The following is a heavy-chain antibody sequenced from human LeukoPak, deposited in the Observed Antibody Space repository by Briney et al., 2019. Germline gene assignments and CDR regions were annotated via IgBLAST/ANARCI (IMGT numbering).Heavy chain of an antibody. D-gene: IGHD3-9*01. CDR2: ISGSGGST. Sequence: GGSLRLSCAASGFTFSSYAMSWVRQAPGKGLEWVSAISGSGGSTYYADSVKGRFTISRDNSKNTLYLQTNSLRAEDTAVYYCAKDSAYYDILTGYTALGYWGQGTLVTVSS. V-gene: IGHV3-23*01. CDR3: AKDSAYYDILTGYTALGY. CDR1: GFTFSSYA. J-gene: IGHJ4*02.